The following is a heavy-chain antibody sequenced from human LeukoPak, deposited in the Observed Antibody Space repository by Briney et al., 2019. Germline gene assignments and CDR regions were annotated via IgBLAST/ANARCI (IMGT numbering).Heavy chain of an antibody. D-gene: IGHD6-19*01. V-gene: IGHV1-2*02. Sequence: ASVKVSCKASGYTFTGYYMHWVRQAPGQGLEWMGWINPNSGGTNYAQKFQGRVTMTRDTSISTAYMELSSLRSEDTAVYYCATLTSEIAVAGTTDYWGQGTLVTVSS. J-gene: IGHJ4*02. CDR3: ATLTSEIAVAGTTDY. CDR2: INPNSGGT. CDR1: GYTFTGYY.